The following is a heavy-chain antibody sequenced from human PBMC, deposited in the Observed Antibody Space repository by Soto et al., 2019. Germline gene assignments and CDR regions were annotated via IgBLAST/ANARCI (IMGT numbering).Heavy chain of an antibody. CDR1: GFTFSNYG. CDR2: IWYDGSNK. CDR3: ASALETGDY. D-gene: IGHD3-10*01. Sequence: QVQLVESGGGVVQPGRSLRLSCVASGFTFSNYGMHWVRQAPGKGPEWVAVIWYDGSNKDYADSVKGRFTISRDNSWNTLYLQMNSLRAEDTAVYYCASALETGDYWGQGTLVTVSS. V-gene: IGHV3-33*01. J-gene: IGHJ4*02.